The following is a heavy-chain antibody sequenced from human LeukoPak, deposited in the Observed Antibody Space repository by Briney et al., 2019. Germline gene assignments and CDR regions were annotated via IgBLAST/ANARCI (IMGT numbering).Heavy chain of an antibody. V-gene: IGHV3-23*01. J-gene: IGHJ4*02. CDR3: ARGLAAPDH. CDR1: GFTFSSYG. Sequence: GGSLRLSCAASGFTFSSYGMSWVRQAPGKGLEWVSAISGSGGSTYYADSVKGRFTISRDNAKNSLSLQMNTLRGEDTALYYCARGLAAPDHWGQGTLVTVSS. CDR2: ISGSGGST. D-gene: IGHD3-9*01.